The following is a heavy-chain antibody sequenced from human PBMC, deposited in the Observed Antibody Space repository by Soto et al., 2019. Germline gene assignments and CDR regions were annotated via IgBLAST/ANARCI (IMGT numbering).Heavy chain of an antibody. CDR1: GGTFSSYT. J-gene: IGHJ3*02. CDR2: IIPILGIA. V-gene: IGHV1-69*04. CDR3: ARDSAATARAFDI. Sequence: ASVKVSCKASGGTFSSYTISWVRQAPGQGLEWMGRIIPILGIANYAQKFQGRVTITADKSTSTAYMELSSLRSEDTAVYYCARDSAATARAFDIRGQGTMVTVSS. D-gene: IGHD1-26*01.